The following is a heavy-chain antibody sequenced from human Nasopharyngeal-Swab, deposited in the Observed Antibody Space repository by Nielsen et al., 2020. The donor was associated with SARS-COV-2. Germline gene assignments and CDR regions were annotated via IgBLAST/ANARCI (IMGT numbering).Heavy chain of an antibody. D-gene: IGHD3-3*01. Sequence: WIRQPPGKGLEWIGYIYYSGSTYYNPSLKSRVTISVDTSKSQFSLKLSSVTAADTAVYYCARDWILRGWSTYYYYGMDVWGQGTTVTVSS. CDR3: ARDWILRGWSTYYYYGMDV. V-gene: IGHV4-31*02. J-gene: IGHJ6*02. CDR2: IYYSGST.